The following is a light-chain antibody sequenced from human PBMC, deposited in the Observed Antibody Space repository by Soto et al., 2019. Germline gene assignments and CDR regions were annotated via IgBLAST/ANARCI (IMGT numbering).Light chain of an antibody. CDR2: GAS. V-gene: IGKV3-15*01. CDR3: QQYNNWPPKT. CDR1: QSVSSN. J-gene: IGKJ1*01. Sequence: EIVMTQSPATLSVSPGERATLSCRASQSVSSNVAWYQQKRGQAPRLLIYGASTRATGIPARFSGSGSGTEFTLTISSLQSEDFAVYYCQQYNNWPPKTFGQGTKVEIK.